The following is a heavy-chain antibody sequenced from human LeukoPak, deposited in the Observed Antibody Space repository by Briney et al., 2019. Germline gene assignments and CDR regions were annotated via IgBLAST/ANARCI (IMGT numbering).Heavy chain of an antibody. J-gene: IGHJ4*02. CDR3: ARDYGSGNYFLYFDS. D-gene: IGHD3-10*01. CDR2: ISSSSTYI. Sequence: PGGSLRLSCAASGFTFSSYSMNWVRQAPGKGLEWVSSISSSSTYIYYADSVKGRFTISRDNAKNSLSLQMNSLRAEDTAVYYCARDYGSGNYFLYFDSWGQGTLVTVSS. CDR1: GFTFSSYS. V-gene: IGHV3-21*01.